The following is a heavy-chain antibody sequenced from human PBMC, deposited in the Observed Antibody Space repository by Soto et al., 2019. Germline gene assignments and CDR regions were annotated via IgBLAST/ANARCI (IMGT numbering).Heavy chain of an antibody. Sequence: QVQLVESGGGVVQPGRSLRLSCAASGFTFSSYGRHWVRQAPGKGLEWVAVIWYDGSNKYYADSVKGRFTISRDNSKNTLYLQMNSLRAEDTAVYYCARDLDPQLYGMDVWGQGTTVTVSS. V-gene: IGHV3-33*01. CDR3: ARDLDPQLYGMDV. D-gene: IGHD3-9*01. CDR2: IWYDGSNK. CDR1: GFTFSSYG. J-gene: IGHJ6*02.